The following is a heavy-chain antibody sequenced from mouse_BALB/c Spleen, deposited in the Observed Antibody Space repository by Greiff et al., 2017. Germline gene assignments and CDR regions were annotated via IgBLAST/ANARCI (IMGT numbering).Heavy chain of an antibody. V-gene: IGHV5-12-1*01. CDR1: GFAFSSYD. D-gene: IGHD3-2*02. CDR2: ISSGGGST. CDR3: ARDSDSSRAMDY. Sequence: DVKLQESGGGLVKPGGSLKLSCAASGFAFSSYDMSWVRQTPEKRLEWVAYISSGGGSTYYPDTVKGRFTISRDNAKNTLYLQMSSLRSEDTAMYYCARDSDSSRAMDYWGQGTSVTVSS. J-gene: IGHJ4*01.